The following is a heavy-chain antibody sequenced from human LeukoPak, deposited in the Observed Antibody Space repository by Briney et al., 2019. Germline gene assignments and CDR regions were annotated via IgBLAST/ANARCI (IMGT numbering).Heavy chain of an antibody. D-gene: IGHD3-16*01. J-gene: IGHJ4*02. V-gene: IGHV4-59*08. CDR1: GGSISSYY. CDR3: ARPGVSGGVFSWYY. CDR2: IYYTGST. Sequence: PSETLSLTCTVSGGSISSYYWSWIRQPPGKGLEWVGYIYYTGSTNYNPSLKSRVTISLDTSKNHFSLKLTSVTAADTAVYFCARPGVSGGVFSWYYWGQGILVTVSS.